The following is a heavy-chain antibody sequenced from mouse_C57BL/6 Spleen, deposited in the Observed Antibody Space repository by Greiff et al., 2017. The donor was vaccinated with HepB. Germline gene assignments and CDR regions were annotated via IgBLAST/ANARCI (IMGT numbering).Heavy chain of an antibody. J-gene: IGHJ3*01. CDR1: GYTFTDYE. D-gene: IGHD3-3*01. Sequence: QVQLKQSGAELVRPGASVTLSCKASGYTFTDYEMHWVKQTPVHGLEWIGAIDPETGGTAYNQKFKGKAILTADKSSSTAYMELRSLTSEDSAVYYCTRLDTQTGTYWGQGTLVTVSA. V-gene: IGHV1-15*01. CDR3: TRLDTQTGTY. CDR2: IDPETGGT.